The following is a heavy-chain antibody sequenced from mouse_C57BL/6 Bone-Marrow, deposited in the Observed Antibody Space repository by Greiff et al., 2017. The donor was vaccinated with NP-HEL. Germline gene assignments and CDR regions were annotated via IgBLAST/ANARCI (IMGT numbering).Heavy chain of an antibody. J-gene: IGHJ4*01. CDR1: GFSLTSYG. CDR3: ARKGAMDY. V-gene: IGHV2-2*01. Sequence: QVQLQQSGPGLVQPSQSLSITCTVSGFSLTSYGVHWVRQSPGKGLEWLGVIWSGGSTVYNAAFISRLSISKDNSKSQVFFKMNSLQADDTAIYYCARKGAMDYWGQGTSVTVSS. CDR2: IWSGGST.